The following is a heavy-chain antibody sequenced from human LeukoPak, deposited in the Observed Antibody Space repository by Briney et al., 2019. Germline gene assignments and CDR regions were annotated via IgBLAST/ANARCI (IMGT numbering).Heavy chain of an antibody. CDR3: AKVSTLYDYVWGSYREACFDY. CDR1: GFTFSSYA. Sequence: GGSLRLSCAASGFTFSSYAMSWVRQAPGKGLEWVSAISGSGGSTYYADSVKGRFTISRDNSKNTPYLQMNSLRAEDTAVYYCAKVSTLYDYVWGSYREACFDYWGQGTLVTVSS. CDR2: ISGSGGST. V-gene: IGHV3-23*01. D-gene: IGHD3-16*02. J-gene: IGHJ4*02.